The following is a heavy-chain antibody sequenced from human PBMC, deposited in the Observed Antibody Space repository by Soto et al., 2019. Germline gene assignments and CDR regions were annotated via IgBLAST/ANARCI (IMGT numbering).Heavy chain of an antibody. Sequence: SETLSLTCTVSGGSISSSSWSWIRQPPGRGLEWIGYIYSNGRTDYNPSLKSRVTISVDTSKNHFSLKLSSVTPADTAVYYCARARFCTSTSCYHYFDFWGQGTLVTVSS. D-gene: IGHD2-2*01. CDR1: GGSISSSS. CDR3: ARARFCTSTSCYHYFDF. V-gene: IGHV4-59*01. CDR2: IYSNGRT. J-gene: IGHJ4*02.